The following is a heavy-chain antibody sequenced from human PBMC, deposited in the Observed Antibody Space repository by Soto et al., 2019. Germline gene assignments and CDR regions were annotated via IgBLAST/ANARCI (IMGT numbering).Heavy chain of an antibody. D-gene: IGHD2-21*02. V-gene: IGHV4-38-2*01. Sequence: PSETLSLTCAVSGYSISSGYYWGWIRQPPGKGLEWIGSIYHSGSTYYNPSLKSRVTISVDTSKNQFSLKLSSVTAADTAVYYCARIFWSVTAIPPFPYNWFDPWGQGTLVTVSS. CDR3: ARIFWSVTAIPPFPYNWFDP. CDR1: GYSISSGYY. J-gene: IGHJ5*02. CDR2: IYHSGST.